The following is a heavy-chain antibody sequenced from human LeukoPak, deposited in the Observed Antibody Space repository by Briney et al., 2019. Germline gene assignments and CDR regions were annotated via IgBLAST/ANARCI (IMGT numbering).Heavy chain of an antibody. Sequence: SETLSLTCAVYGGSFSGYYWSWIRQPPGKGLEWIGEINHSGSTNYNPSLKSRVHISVDTSKNQFSLKLSSVTAADTAVYYRARAPYDSSGYYHYAVWGQGTLVTVSP. V-gene: IGHV4-34*01. CDR3: ARAPYDSSGYYHYAV. CDR1: GGSFSGYY. D-gene: IGHD3-22*01. CDR2: INHSGST. J-gene: IGHJ4*02.